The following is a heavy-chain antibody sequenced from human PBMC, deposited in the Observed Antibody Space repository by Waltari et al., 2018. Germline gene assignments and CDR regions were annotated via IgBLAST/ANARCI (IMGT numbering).Heavy chain of an antibody. Sequence: EVQLVESGGGLVQPGGSLSLSCAASGFTFGSNLMQWVRQAPGKGLVWVARINGDGSDTSYADSVKGRFTISKDNAKNTLYLQMNSLRAEDTAVYYCATRENYYYDSAYGMNVWGQGTTVSVSS. D-gene: IGHD3-22*01. CDR3: ATRENYYYDSAYGMNV. CDR1: GFTFGSNL. J-gene: IGHJ6*02. CDR2: INGDGSDT. V-gene: IGHV3-74*01.